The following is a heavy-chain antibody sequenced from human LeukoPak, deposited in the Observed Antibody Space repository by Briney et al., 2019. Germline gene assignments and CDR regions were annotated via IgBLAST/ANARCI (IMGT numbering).Heavy chain of an antibody. CDR1: GYTFTGYY. J-gene: IGHJ5*02. V-gene: IGHV1-2*06. Sequence: ASVKVSCKASGYTFTGYYMHWVRQAPGQGLEWMGRINPNSGGTNYAQKFQGRVTMTRDTSISTAYMELSRLRSDDTAVYYCARDLYYDSSGYYYNWFDPWGQGTLVTVSS. D-gene: IGHD3-22*01. CDR2: INPNSGGT. CDR3: ARDLYYDSSGYYYNWFDP.